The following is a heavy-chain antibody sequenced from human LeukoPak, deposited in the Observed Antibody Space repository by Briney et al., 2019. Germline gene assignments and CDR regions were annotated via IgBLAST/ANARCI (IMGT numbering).Heavy chain of an antibody. CDR1: EFTFNTYG. Sequence: GRSLRLSCAASEFTFNTYGMHWVRQAPGKGLEWVAVIWYDGSNKYYADSVKGRFTISRDNSNNTLYLQMNSLRAEDTAVYHCARGNHDADRSGYISVGSHGMDVWGQGTTVNVSS. CDR3: ARGNHDADRSGYISVGSHGMDV. D-gene: IGHD3-22*01. CDR2: IWYDGSNK. V-gene: IGHV3-33*01. J-gene: IGHJ6*02.